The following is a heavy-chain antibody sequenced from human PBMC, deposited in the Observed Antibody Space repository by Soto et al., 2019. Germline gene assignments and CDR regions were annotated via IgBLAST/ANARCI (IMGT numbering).Heavy chain of an antibody. CDR3: ARLQAAAGDNDLTFDY. CDR1: GYSYTSYW. D-gene: IGHD6-13*01. J-gene: IGHJ4*02. CDR2: IDPSDSYT. V-gene: IGHV5-10-1*01. Sequence: GAALKICWKGSGYSYTSYWISWVRQMPGNGLEWMGRIDPSDSYTNYSPSFQGHVTISADKSISTAYLQWSSLKASDTAMYYCARLQAAAGDNDLTFDYWGQGTLVTVSS.